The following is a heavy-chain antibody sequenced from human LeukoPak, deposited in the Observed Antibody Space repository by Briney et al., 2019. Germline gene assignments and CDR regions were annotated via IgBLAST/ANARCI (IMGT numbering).Heavy chain of an antibody. CDR2: ISGSGGST. D-gene: IGHD5-18*01. CDR1: GFTFSSYA. CDR3: ARPDTAMEYYFDY. Sequence: GGSLRLSCAASGFTFSSYAMSWVRQAPGKGLEWVSAISGSGGSTYYADSVKGRFTISRDNSKNTLYLQMNSLRAEDTAVYYCARPDTAMEYYFDYWGQGTLVTVSS. J-gene: IGHJ4*02. V-gene: IGHV3-23*01.